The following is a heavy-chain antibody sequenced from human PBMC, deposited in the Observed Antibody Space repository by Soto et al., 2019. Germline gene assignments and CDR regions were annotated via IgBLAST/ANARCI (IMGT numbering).Heavy chain of an antibody. CDR1: GGTFSSYA. Sequence: QVQLVQSGAEVRKPGSSVKVSCKASGGTFSSYAISWVRQAPGQGLEWMGGIIPLFGTPSYAQKFQGRVTITADESTTTASMELSSLRSEDTAVYYCARNLVRGGSDSSGLNYFDYWGQGTLVTVSS. J-gene: IGHJ4*02. CDR3: ARNLVRGGSDSSGLNYFDY. V-gene: IGHV1-69*01. D-gene: IGHD2-21*02. CDR2: IIPLFGTP.